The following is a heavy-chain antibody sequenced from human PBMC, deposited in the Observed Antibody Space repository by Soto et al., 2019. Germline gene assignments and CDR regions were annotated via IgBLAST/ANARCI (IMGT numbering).Heavy chain of an antibody. D-gene: IGHD3-10*01. CDR2: IYYSGST. V-gene: IGHV4-59*01. CDR1: GGSISSYY. CDR3: ARGHYYGSGSYHNWFDP. Sequence: SETLSLTCTVSGGSISSYYWSWIRQPPGKGLEWIGYIYYSGSTNYNPSLKSRVTISVDTSKNQFSLKLSSVTAADTAVYYCARGHYYGSGSYHNWFDPWGQGTLVTVYS. J-gene: IGHJ5*02.